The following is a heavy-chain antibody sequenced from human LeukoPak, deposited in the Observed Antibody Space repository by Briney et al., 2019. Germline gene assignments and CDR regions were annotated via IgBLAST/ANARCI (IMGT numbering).Heavy chain of an antibody. CDR1: GFAFTGYG. J-gene: IGHJ4*02. V-gene: IGHV3-23*01. CDR3: AKAEASGYNYGPFDD. CDR2: MSGNAVDA. D-gene: IGHD5-18*01. Sequence: GGSLRLSCTTSGFAFTGYGLNWVRQAPGKGLEWISSMSGNAVDAYYADSVKGRFTISRDTSKDTPYLQMNSLRDEDTALYYCAKAEASGYNYGPFDDWGQGTLVTVSS.